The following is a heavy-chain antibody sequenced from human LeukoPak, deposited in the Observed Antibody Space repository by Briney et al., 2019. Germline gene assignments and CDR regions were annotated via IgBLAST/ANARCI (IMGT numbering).Heavy chain of an antibody. D-gene: IGHD1-26*01. CDR2: IVVGSGNT. Sequence: ASVKVSCKASGFTFTSSAVQWVRQARGQRLEWIGWIVVGSGNTNYAQKFQERVTITRDMSTSTAYMELSSLRSEDTAAYYCAAASSGSPRDYWGQGTLVTVSS. CDR1: GFTFTSSA. CDR3: AAASSGSPRDY. V-gene: IGHV1-58*01. J-gene: IGHJ4*02.